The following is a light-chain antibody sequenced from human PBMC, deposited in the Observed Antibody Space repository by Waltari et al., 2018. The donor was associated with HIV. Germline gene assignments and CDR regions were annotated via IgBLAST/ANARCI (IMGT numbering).Light chain of an antibody. CDR3: QSFDSSLTTTV. Sequence: QSVLTQPPSVSGAPGQSVFISCTGGSSNLGAGYDVHWYQQLPGTAPKLLIYSNNNRPSGVPGRFSGSKSGASASLTITGLQPEDEADYFCQSFDSSLTTTVFGGGTTLTVL. CDR1: SSNLGAGYD. CDR2: SNN. J-gene: IGLJ3*02. V-gene: IGLV1-40*03.